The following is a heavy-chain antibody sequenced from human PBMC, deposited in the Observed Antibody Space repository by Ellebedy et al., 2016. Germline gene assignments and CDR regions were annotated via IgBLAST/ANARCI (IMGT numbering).Heavy chain of an antibody. CDR1: GYTFTNYY. CDR3: ARRGALGYCSSFNCRHWFNP. J-gene: IGHJ5*02. CDR2: ISPSGGST. Sequence: ASVKVSCXASGYTFTNYYIHWVRQAPGQGLEWMGIISPSGGSTTYARKFQGRVTMTRDTSTSTVSMELSSLRSEDTAVYYCARRGALGYCSSFNCRHWFNPWGQGTLVSVSS. D-gene: IGHD2-2*01. V-gene: IGHV1-46*01.